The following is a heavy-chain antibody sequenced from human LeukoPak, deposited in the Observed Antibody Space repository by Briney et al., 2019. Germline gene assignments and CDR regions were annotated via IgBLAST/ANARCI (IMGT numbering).Heavy chain of an antibody. CDR2: VTGSGVSS. V-gene: IGHV3-23*01. D-gene: IGHD3-22*01. CDR1: GFIFSDYS. J-gene: IGHJ4*02. CDR3: AKRKFRSSGYHDH. Sequence: AGGSLRLSCAASGFIFSDYSMSWVRQAPGKGLEWVSSVTGSGVSSDYADSVKGRFAISRVNSKNTLFLQMNSLRVEDTAVYYCAKRKFRSSGYHDHWGQGTLVPVSS.